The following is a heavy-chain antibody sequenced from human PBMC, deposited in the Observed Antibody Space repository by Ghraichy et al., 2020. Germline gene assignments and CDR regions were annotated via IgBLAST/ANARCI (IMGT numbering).Heavy chain of an antibody. J-gene: IGHJ4*02. CDR2: IYHSGST. D-gene: IGHD1-7*01. V-gene: IGHV4-4*02. Sequence: SETLSLTCAVSGGSISSSNWWSWVRQPPGKGLEWIGEIYHSGSTNYNPSLKSRVTISVDKSKNQFSLKLSSVTAADTAVYYCARLKTGTTLSADYWGQGTLVTVSS. CDR3: ARLKTGTTLSADY. CDR1: GGSISSSNW.